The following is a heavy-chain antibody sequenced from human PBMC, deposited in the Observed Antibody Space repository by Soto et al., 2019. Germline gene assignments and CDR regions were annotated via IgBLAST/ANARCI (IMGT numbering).Heavy chain of an antibody. CDR2: IKSKTDGGTT. CDR3: TAPTGGDYYYSMDV. CDR1: GFTFSNAW. Sequence: GGSLRLSCAASGFTFSNAWMSWVRQAPGKGLEWVGRIKSKTDGGTTDYAAPVKGRFTISRDDSKNTLYLQMNSLKTEATAVYSCTAPTGGDYYYSMDVWGKGTTVTVSS. V-gene: IGHV3-15*01. D-gene: IGHD4-17*01. J-gene: IGHJ6*03.